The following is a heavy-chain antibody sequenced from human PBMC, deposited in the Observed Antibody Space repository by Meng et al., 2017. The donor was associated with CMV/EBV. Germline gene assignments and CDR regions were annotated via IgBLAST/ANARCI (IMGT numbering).Heavy chain of an antibody. CDR1: GFTFSSYE. J-gene: IGHJ4*02. Sequence: GESLKISCAASGFTFSSYEMNWVRQAPGKGLEWVSSISSSSSYIYYADSVKGRFTISRDNAKNSLYLQMNSLRAEDTAVYYCARDRVSYSADFDYWGQGTLVTVSS. CDR3: ARDRVSYSADFDY. D-gene: IGHD5-18*01. CDR2: ISSSSSYI. V-gene: IGHV3-21*01.